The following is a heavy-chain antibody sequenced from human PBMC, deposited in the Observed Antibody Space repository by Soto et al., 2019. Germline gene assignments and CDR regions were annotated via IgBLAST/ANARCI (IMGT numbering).Heavy chain of an antibody. J-gene: IGHJ3*02. V-gene: IGHV3-30-3*01. CDR1: GFTFSSYA. Sequence: GGSLRLSCAASGFTFSSYAMHWVRQAPGKGLEWVAVISYDGSNKYYADSVKGRFTIPRDNSKNTLYLQMNSLRAEDTAVYYCCSSFHGNDAFDIWGQGTMVTVSS. CDR3: CSSFHGNDAFDI. D-gene: IGHD6-13*01. CDR2: ISYDGSNK.